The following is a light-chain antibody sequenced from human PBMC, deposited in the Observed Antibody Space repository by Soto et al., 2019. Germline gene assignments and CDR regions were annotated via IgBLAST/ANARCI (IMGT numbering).Light chain of an antibody. CDR3: QSYDSSLSGWV. J-gene: IGLJ3*02. V-gene: IGLV1-40*01. CDR1: SSNIGAGYG. Sequence: QLVLTQPPSVSGAPGQRVTISCTGSSSNIGAGYGVHWYQQLPGTAPKLLIYVNSNRPSGVPDRFSGSKSGTSASLAITGLQAEDEADYYCQSYDSSLSGWVFGGGTKLTVL. CDR2: VNS.